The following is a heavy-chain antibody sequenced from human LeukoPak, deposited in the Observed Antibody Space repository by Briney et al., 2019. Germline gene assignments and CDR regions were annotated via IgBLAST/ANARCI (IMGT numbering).Heavy chain of an antibody. CDR2: IPYDGSNK. J-gene: IGHJ4*02. D-gene: IGHD3-22*01. V-gene: IGHV3-30-3*01. Sequence: GGSLRLSCAASGFTFSSYAMHWVRQAPGKGLEWVAVIPYDGSNKYYADSVKGRFTISRDNSKNTLYLQMNSLRAEDTAVYYCARDQRTYYYDSSGFPFNYWGQGTLVTVSS. CDR1: GFTFSSYA. CDR3: ARDQRTYYYDSSGFPFNY.